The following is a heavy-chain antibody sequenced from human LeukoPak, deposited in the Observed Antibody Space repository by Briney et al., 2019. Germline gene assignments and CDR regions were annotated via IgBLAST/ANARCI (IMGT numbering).Heavy chain of an antibody. V-gene: IGHV4-59*08. J-gene: IGHJ4*02. Sequence: SETLSLTCTVSGGSISSDDWSWIRNPPPPGQDWNGFVYYSDTTNYNPTLNSRVTISVDTSKNQISLTLSSVTAPVPPLSHSWRLHESGLLFDYGGQGTLVTVS. CDR1: GGSISSDD. CDR2: VYYSDTT. D-gene: IGHD3-3*01. CDR3: WRLHESGLLFDY.